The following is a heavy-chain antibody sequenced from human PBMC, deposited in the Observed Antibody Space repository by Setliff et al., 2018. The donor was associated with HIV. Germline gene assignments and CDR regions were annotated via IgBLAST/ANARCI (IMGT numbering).Heavy chain of an antibody. D-gene: IGHD2-15*01. V-gene: IGHV3-23*01. Sequence: PGGSLRLSCAASGFTFSSYAMSWVRQAPGKGLEWVSVISGSGDSTFYADSLKGRFTISRDNSKNTLYLQMNSLRAEDTAVYYCAKTLPTLYPPHDYYYHMDVWGKGTTVTVSS. CDR2: ISGSGDST. J-gene: IGHJ6*03. CDR3: AKTLPTLYPPHDYYYHMDV. CDR1: GFTFSSYA.